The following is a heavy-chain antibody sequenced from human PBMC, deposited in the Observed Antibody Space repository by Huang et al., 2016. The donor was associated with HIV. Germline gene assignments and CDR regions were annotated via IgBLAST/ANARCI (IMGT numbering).Heavy chain of an antibody. D-gene: IGHD3-10*01. V-gene: IGHV3-30-3*01. CDR1: GFTFSTYA. Sequence: QVQLVESGGGVVQPGKSLRLSCAASGFTFSTYAMHWVRQAPGKGLEWVAVISYDGSNKDYADSVKGRFTISRDNAKNTLYLQMNSLRREDTAVYYCARRPLYFYYMDVWGNGTTVTVSS. CDR3: ARRPLYFYYMDV. J-gene: IGHJ6*03. CDR2: ISYDGSNK.